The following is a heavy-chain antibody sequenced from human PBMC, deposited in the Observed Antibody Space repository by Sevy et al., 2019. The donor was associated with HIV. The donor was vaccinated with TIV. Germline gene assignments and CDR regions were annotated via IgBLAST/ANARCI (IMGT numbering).Heavy chain of an antibody. CDR3: ARESYYYDSSGYFYYYYGMDV. Sequence: ASVKVSCKASGGTFSSYAISWVRQAPGQGLEWMGGIIPIFGTANYAQKFQGRVTITADESTSTAYMGLSSLRSEDTAVYYCARESYYYDSSGYFYYYYGMDVWGQGTTVTVSS. CDR2: IIPIFGTA. J-gene: IGHJ6*02. V-gene: IGHV1-69*13. D-gene: IGHD3-22*01. CDR1: GGTFSSYA.